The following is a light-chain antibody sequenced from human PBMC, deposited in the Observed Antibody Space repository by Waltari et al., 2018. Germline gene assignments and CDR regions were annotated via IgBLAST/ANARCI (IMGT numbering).Light chain of an antibody. V-gene: IGKV3-20*01. J-gene: IGKJ1*01. CDR3: QKYGTLPAT. Sequence: SCRASQSVRRTLAWYQQKPGQAPRLIIYDASTRATGVPDRFSGSGFGTDFSLTISRLEPEDFAVYYCQKYGTLPATFGQGTKVEIK. CDR2: DAS. CDR1: QSVRRT.